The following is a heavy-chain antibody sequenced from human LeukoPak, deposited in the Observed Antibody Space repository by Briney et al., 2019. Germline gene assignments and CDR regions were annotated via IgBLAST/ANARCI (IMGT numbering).Heavy chain of an antibody. CDR3: AKDFAPQAAGPVFDY. V-gene: IGHV3-23*01. CDR2: ISGSGGST. CDR1: GSTFSSYA. Sequence: GGSLRLSCAASGSTFSSYAMSWVRQAPGKGLEWVSAISGSGGSTYYADSVKGRFTISRDNSKNTLYLQMNSLRAEDTAVYYCAKDFAPQAAGPVFDYWGQGTLVTVSS. J-gene: IGHJ4*02. D-gene: IGHD6-13*01.